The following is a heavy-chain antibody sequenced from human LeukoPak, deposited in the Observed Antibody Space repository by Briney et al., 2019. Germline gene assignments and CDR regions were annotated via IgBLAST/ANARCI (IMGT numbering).Heavy chain of an antibody. CDR1: GGSISSYY. Sequence: SETLSLTCTVSGGSISSYYWSWIRQPAGKGLEWIGRIYTSGSTNCNPSLKSRVTMSVDTSKNQFSLKLSSVTAADTAVYYCARDPGVSGWRNDAFDIWGQGTMVTVSS. D-gene: IGHD6-19*01. V-gene: IGHV4-4*07. CDR3: ARDPGVSGWRNDAFDI. J-gene: IGHJ3*02. CDR2: IYTSGST.